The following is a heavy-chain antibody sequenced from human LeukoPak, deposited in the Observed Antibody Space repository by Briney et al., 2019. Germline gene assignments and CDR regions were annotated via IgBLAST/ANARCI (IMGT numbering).Heavy chain of an antibody. CDR3: ARASGGGLFDY. V-gene: IGHV4-59*01. CDR1: GGSISSYY. D-gene: IGHD3-10*01. Sequence: SETLSLTCTVSGGSISSYYWSWIRQPPGKGLEWIGYIYYSGSTNYNPSLKSRVTISVDTSKNQFSLKLSSVTAADTAVYYCARASGGGLFDYWGQGTLVTVSS. CDR2: IYYSGST. J-gene: IGHJ4*02.